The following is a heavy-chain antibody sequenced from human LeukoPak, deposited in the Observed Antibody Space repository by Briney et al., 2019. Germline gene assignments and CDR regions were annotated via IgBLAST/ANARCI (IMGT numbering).Heavy chain of an antibody. J-gene: IGHJ5*02. V-gene: IGHV4-4*07. CDR3: ARGTYSNYVHNWFDP. D-gene: IGHD4-11*01. Sequence: SETLSLTRTVSVGSLHSYYWRWIRQPAGTGLEWIGRIYTSGSTNYNPSLKSRVTMSVDTSKNQFSLKLSSVTAADTAVYYCARGTYSNYVHNWFDPWGQGTLVTVSS. CDR2: IYTSGST. CDR1: VGSLHSYY.